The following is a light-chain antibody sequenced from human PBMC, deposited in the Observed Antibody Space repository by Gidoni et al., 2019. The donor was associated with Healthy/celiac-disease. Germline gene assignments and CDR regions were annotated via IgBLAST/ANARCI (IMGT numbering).Light chain of an antibody. J-gene: IGLJ3*02. Sequence: QSVLTQPPSASGTPGQSVPISCSGSSSNIGSNPVNWSQQLPGTAPKLLIYSNNQRPSVVPDRFSGSKSGTSASLAISGLQSEDEADYYCAAWDDSLNGWVFGGGTKLTVL. CDR2: SNN. CDR1: SSNIGSNP. V-gene: IGLV1-44*01. CDR3: AAWDDSLNGWV.